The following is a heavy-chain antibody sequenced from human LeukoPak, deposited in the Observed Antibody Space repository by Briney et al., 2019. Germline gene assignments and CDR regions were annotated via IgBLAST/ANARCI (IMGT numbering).Heavy chain of an antibody. CDR3: AREGVVVVTAINYFDY. V-gene: IGHV4-39*07. J-gene: IGHJ4*02. Sequence: SETLSLTCTVSGGSISSSSYYWGWIRQPPGKGLEWIGSIYYSGSTYYNPSLKSRVTISVDTSKNQFSLKLSSVTAADTAVYYCAREGVVVVTAINYFDYWGQGTLVTVSS. CDR1: GGSISSSSYY. CDR2: IYYSGST. D-gene: IGHD2-21*02.